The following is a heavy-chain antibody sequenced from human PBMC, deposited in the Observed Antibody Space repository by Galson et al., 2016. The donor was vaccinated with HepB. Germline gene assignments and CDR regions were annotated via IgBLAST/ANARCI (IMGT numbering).Heavy chain of an antibody. CDR2: IIPILGMA. Sequence: SVKVSCKASGGFFSSYTISWVRQAPGQGLEWMGRIIPILGMADSAQRFQGRVTITADKNTDIAYMEMNNLRSEDTAIYYCTRGKDAFGMDVWGKGTTVTVSS. CDR3: TRGKDAFGMDV. J-gene: IGHJ6*04. CDR1: GGFFSSYT. V-gene: IGHV1-69*02.